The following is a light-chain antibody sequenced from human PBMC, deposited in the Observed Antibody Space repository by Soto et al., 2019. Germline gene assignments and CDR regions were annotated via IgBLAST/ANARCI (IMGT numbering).Light chain of an antibody. Sequence: DILMTQTTESLAVSLGERATINCKSSQSVLYSSNNKNYLAWYQQKPGQPPKLLIYWVSTRESGVPDRFSGSGSGTDFTLTISSLQAEDVAVYYCQQYYSTPRTFGQGTKV. J-gene: IGKJ1*01. CDR2: WVS. CDR1: QSVLYSSNNKNY. CDR3: QQYYSTPRT. V-gene: IGKV4-1*01.